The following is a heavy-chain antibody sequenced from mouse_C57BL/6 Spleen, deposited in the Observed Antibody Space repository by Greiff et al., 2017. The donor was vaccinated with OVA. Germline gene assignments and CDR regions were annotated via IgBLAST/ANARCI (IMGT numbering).Heavy chain of an antibody. CDR1: GYAFSSSW. CDR3: ARQRTYDSDAMDY. Sequence: QVQLQQSGPELVKPGASVKISCKASGYAFSSSWMNWVKQRPGKGLEWIGRIYPGDGDTNYNGKFKGKATLTADKSSSTAYMQLSSLTSEDSAVYFCARQRTYDSDAMDYWGQGTSVTVSS. V-gene: IGHV1-82*01. D-gene: IGHD2-4*01. J-gene: IGHJ4*01. CDR2: IYPGDGDT.